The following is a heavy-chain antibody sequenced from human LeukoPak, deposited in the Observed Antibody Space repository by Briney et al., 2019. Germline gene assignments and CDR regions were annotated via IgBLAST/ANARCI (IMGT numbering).Heavy chain of an antibody. CDR2: IYTSGST. D-gene: IGHD3-22*01. Sequence: SETLSLTCTVSGGSISRYYWSWIRQPAGKGLEWIGRIYTSGSTNYNPSLKSRVTMSVDTSKKQFSLKLSSVTAADTAVYYCARDGHYYDSSAPTFGNWFDPWGQGTLVTVSS. J-gene: IGHJ5*02. V-gene: IGHV4-4*07. CDR1: GGSISRYY. CDR3: ARDGHYYDSSAPTFGNWFDP.